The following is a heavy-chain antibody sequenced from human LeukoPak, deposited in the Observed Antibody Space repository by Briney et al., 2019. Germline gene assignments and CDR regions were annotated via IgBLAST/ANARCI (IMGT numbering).Heavy chain of an antibody. J-gene: IGHJ5*02. D-gene: IGHD6-13*01. CDR2: IRYDGSNK. V-gene: IGHV3-30*02. CDR1: GFTFSSYG. Sequence: GGSLRLSCAASGFTFSSYGMHWVRQAPGKGLEWVAFIRYDGSNKYYADSVKGRFTISRDNAKNSLYLQMNSLRAEDTAVYYCASLSRGSYIAAAGTGWFDPWGQGTLVTVSS. CDR3: ASLSRGSYIAAAGTGWFDP.